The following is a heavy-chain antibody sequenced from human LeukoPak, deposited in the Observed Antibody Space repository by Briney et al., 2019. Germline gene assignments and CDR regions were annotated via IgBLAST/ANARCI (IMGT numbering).Heavy chain of an antibody. Sequence: GGSLRFSCAASGFTFSSYAMSWVRQAPGKGLEWVSTISGSGGSTYYADSVKGRFTISRDNSKNTLSLQMNSPRAEDTAVYYCAKGPSSTSSPFYWGQGTLVTVSS. CDR1: GFTFSSYA. CDR3: AKGPSSTSSPFY. D-gene: IGHD2-2*01. V-gene: IGHV3-23*01. CDR2: ISGSGGST. J-gene: IGHJ4*02.